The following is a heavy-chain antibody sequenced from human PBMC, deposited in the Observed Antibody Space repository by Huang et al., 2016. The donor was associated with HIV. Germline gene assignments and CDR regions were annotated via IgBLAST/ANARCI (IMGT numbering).Heavy chain of an antibody. J-gene: IGHJ4*02. Sequence: EVQLVESGGGLIQPGGSLRFSCAASGVTVSGTYMSWVRQEPRKGLEWVSVIYSVGTTYFADSVKGRFTFSRDNSKNTVYLQMNSLRADDTAVYYCARGGNTVGYFDNWGQGTLVTVSS. V-gene: IGHV3-53*01. D-gene: IGHD1-26*01. CDR1: GVTVSGTY. CDR3: ARGGNTVGYFDN. CDR2: IYSVGTT.